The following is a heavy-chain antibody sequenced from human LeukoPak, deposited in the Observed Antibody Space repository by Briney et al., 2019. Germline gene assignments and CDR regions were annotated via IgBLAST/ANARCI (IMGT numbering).Heavy chain of an antibody. V-gene: IGHV5-51*01. CDR2: IYPGDSDT. Sequence: GESLKISCEGFGYSFTSYWIGWVRQMPGKGLEWMGIIYPGDSDTRYSPSFQGQVTISADKSVSTAYLQWSSLKASDTAMYYCARTDYGGNSHYYYGMDVWGQGTTVTVSS. J-gene: IGHJ6*02. D-gene: IGHD4-23*01. CDR1: GYSFTSYW. CDR3: ARTDYGGNSHYYYGMDV.